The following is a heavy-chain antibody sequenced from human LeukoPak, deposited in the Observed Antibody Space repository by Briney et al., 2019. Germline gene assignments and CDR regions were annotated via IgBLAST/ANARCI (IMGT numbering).Heavy chain of an antibody. D-gene: IGHD6-6*01. V-gene: IGHV5-51*01. CDR1: GYSFTSYW. CDR2: IYPGDSDT. Sequence: GESLKISCKGSGYSFTSYWIGWVRQMSGKGLEWMGIIYPGDSDTRYSPSFEGQVSISVDKSISTAYLQWSSLKASDTAMYYCARRYSSSSIGGDYYYYYMDVWGKGTTVTVSS. J-gene: IGHJ6*03. CDR3: ARRYSSSSIGGDYYYYYMDV.